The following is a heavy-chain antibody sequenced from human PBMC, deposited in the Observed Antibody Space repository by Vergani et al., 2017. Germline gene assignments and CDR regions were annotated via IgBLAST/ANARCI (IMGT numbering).Heavy chain of an antibody. CDR2: MNPNSGNT. CDR3: AIVSREVSGRTTDFYY. V-gene: IGHV1-8*01. CDR1: GYTFTSYD. Sequence: QVQLVQSGAEVKKPGASVKVSCKASGYTFTSYDINWVRQATGQGLEWMGWMNPNSGNTGYAQKFQGRVTMTRNTSISTAYMELSSLRSEDTAVYYCAIVSREVSGRTTDFYYWGQGTLVTVSS. J-gene: IGHJ4*02. D-gene: IGHD2/OR15-2a*01.